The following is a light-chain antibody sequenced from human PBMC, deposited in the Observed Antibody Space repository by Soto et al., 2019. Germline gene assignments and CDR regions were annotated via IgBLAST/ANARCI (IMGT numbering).Light chain of an antibody. V-gene: IGKV3-15*01. CDR1: QSVSSN. CDR2: GTS. J-gene: IGKJ3*01. Sequence: EVVMTQSPATLSVSPGERATLSCRASQSVSSNLAWYQQKPGQAPRLLIHGTSTRATGVPARFSGSGSGTESTLIISSPQSEDFAVYYCQQYNYWPPSFGPGTKVDIK. CDR3: QQYNYWPPS.